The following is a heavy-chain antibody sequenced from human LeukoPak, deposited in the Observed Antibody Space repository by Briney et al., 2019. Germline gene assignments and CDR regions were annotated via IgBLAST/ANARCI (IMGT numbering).Heavy chain of an antibody. V-gene: IGHV3-15*01. CDR2: IKSKTDGGTT. CDR1: GFTFSNAW. CDR3: TTDPLMVYAILGGGIFGLDY. D-gene: IGHD2-8*01. J-gene: IGHJ4*02. Sequence: GGSLRLSCAASGFTFSNAWMSWVRQAPGKGLEWVGRIKSKTDGGTTDYAAPVKGRFTISRDDSKNTLYLQMNSLKTEDTDVYSCTTDPLMVYAILGGGIFGLDYWGQGTLVTVSS.